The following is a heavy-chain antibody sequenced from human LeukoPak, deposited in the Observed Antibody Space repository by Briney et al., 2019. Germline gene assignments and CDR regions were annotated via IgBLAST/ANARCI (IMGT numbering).Heavy chain of an antibody. Sequence: PGGSLRLSCAASGFTFSNYALHWVRQAPGKGLEWVSLISSGGTYEYYADSVKGRFTISRDNSKNTLYLELNSLRAEDTAVYYCARDSTYYYDSGSSGPHYFHIWAQGTLVSVSS. D-gene: IGHD3-10*01. J-gene: IGHJ4*02. V-gene: IGHV3-30*17. CDR3: ARDSTYYYDSGSSGPHYFHI. CDR1: GFTFSNYA. CDR2: ISSGGTYE.